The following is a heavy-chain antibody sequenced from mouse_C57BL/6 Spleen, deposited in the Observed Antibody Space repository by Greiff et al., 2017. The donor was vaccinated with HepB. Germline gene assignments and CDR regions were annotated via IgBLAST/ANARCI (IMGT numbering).Heavy chain of an antibody. CDR2: ISSGSSTI. J-gene: IGHJ4*01. CDR1: GFTFSDYG. Sequence: VQLKESGGGLVKPGGSLKLSCAASGFTFSDYGMHWVRQAPEKGLEWVAYISSGSSTIYYADTVKGRFTISRDNAKNTLFLQMTSLRSEDTAMYYCARRLGRVYAMDYWGQGTSVTVSS. CDR3: ARRLGRVYAMDY. V-gene: IGHV5-17*01. D-gene: IGHD3-2*02.